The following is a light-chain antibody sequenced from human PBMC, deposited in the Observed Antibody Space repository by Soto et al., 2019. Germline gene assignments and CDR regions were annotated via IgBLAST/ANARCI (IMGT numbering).Light chain of an antibody. V-gene: IGLV2-23*03. J-gene: IGLJ1*01. CDR2: EGS. CDR1: SSDVGSYNL. Sequence: QSVLTQPASVSGSPGQSITISCTGTSSDVGSYNLVSWYRQHPGKAPKLMIYEGSKRPSGVSNRFSGSKSGNTASLTISGLQAEDEADYYCCSYAGSSTFVYVFGTGTKVTVL. CDR3: CSYAGSSTFVYV.